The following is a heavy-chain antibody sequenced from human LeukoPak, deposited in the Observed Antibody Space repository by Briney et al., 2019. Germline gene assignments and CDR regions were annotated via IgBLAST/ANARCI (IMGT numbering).Heavy chain of an antibody. Sequence: SETLSLTCAVYGGSFSGYYWSWIRQPPGKGLEWIGEINHSGSTNYNPSLKSRVTISVDTSKNQFSLKLSSVTAADTAVYYCARVGPAVDTAIVTEYFDLWGRGTLVTVSS. CDR2: INHSGST. D-gene: IGHD5-18*01. V-gene: IGHV4-34*01. CDR1: GGSFSGYY. CDR3: ARVGPAVDTAIVTEYFDL. J-gene: IGHJ2*01.